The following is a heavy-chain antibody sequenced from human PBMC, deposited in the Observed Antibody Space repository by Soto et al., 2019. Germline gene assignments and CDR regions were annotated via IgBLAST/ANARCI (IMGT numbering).Heavy chain of an antibody. CDR1: GGSISSGGYY. J-gene: IGHJ6*02. CDR2: IYYSGST. Sequence: SLSLTCTVSGGSISSGGYYWSWILQHPGKGLEWIGYIYYSGSTYYNPSLKSRVTISVDTSKNQFSLKLSSVTAADTAVYYCARDADPDFYSSYGMDVWGQGTTVTVSS. D-gene: IGHD4-4*01. CDR3: ARDADPDFYSSYGMDV. V-gene: IGHV4-31*03.